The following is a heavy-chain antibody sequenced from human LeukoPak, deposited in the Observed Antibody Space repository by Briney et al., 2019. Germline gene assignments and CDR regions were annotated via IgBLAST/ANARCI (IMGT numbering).Heavy chain of an antibody. V-gene: IGHV5-51*01. CDR1: GYSFTSYW. CDR2: IYPGDSDT. J-gene: IGHJ4*02. CDR3: APARYYYNSSSLYYFAY. Sequence: GESLKISCKGSGYSFTSYWIGWVRQMPGKGLEWMGIIYPGDSDTRYSPSFQGQVTISADKSISTAYLQWSSLKASDTAMYYCAPARYYYNSSSLYYFAYGGQGPLVTVSS. D-gene: IGHD3-22*01.